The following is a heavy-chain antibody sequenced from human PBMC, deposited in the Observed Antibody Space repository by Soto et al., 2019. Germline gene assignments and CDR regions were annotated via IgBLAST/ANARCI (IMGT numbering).Heavy chain of an antibody. CDR2: INSDGSST. CDR3: ASGLVEYSSSWFDY. Sequence: GGSLRLSCAAAGFTFSSYWMHWVRQAPGMGLVWVSRINSDGSSTNYADSVKGRFTISRDNAKNMVYLQMNSLRAEDTAVYYCASGLVEYSSSWFDYWGQGTPVTAPQ. J-gene: IGHJ5*01. CDR1: GFTFSSYW. V-gene: IGHV3-74*01. D-gene: IGHD6-13*01.